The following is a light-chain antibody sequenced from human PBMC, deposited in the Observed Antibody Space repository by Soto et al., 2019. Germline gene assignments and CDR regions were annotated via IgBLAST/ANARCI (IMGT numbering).Light chain of an antibody. J-gene: IGLJ1*01. CDR1: SSDVGGYNY. V-gene: IGLV2-14*01. Sequence: QPASVSGSPGQSITISCTGTSSDVGGYNYVSWYQQHPGKAPKLMIYDVSNRPSGVSNRFSGSKSGNTASLTISGLQAEDEADYYCSSYTSSITSYVFGTGTKLTVL. CDR2: DVS. CDR3: SSYTSSITSYV.